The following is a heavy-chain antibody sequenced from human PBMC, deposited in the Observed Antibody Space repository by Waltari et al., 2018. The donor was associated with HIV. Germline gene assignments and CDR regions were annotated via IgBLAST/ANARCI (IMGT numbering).Heavy chain of an antibody. D-gene: IGHD6-19*01. J-gene: IGHJ6*02. CDR1: GGNISNHA. CDR2: ITYDGGNQ. V-gene: IGHV3-30*04. Sequence: VQSGGGVAQPGRSLRLSCTASGGNISNHAMHWVRQSADKRLEWVAVITYDGGNQFVTDSLKGRFIISRDNARDTLYLEMKLLKVEDSGIYYCVRRSVLGLDLWGQGTTVIVS. CDR3: VRRSVLGLDL.